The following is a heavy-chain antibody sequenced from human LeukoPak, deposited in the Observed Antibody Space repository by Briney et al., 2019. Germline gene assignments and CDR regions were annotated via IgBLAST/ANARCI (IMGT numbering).Heavy chain of an antibody. CDR1: GFTFSSFG. CDR3: AKVIRGGYGMDV. J-gene: IGHJ6*02. CDR2: ISDSSSIT. D-gene: IGHD3-10*01. V-gene: IGHV3-48*02. Sequence: GGSLRLACAASGFTFSSFGMNWVRQAPGKGLEWVSYISDSSSITYYADSVKGRFTISRDNAKNSLSLQLNSLRDEDTAVYFCAKVIRGGYGMDVWGQGTTVAVSS.